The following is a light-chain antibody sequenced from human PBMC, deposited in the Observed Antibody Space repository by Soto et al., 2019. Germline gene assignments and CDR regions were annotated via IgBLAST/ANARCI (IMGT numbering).Light chain of an antibody. J-gene: IGKJ5*01. V-gene: IGKV1-9*01. Sequence: DIHLTQSPSSLSASVGDRVTITCRASQAITNNLAWYQQKPGNPPKLLIYEESTLHSGVPSRFSGRKVGTQFILTIDSLQPEDFATYYCQQSYSTPTFGQGTRLEIK. CDR2: EES. CDR3: QQSYSTPT. CDR1: QAITNN.